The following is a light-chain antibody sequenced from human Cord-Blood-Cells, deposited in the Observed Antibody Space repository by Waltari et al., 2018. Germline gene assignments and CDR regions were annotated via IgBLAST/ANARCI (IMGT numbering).Light chain of an antibody. J-gene: IGLJ2*01. CDR1: SRAVGGSNH. CDR2: DVS. CDR3: SSYTSSSTPV. V-gene: IGLV2-14*01. Sequence: QSALPQPASVSGSPGKSITIPCTGTSRAVGGSNHVSWYQQHPGKAPKLMIYDVSNRPSGVSNRFSGSKSGNTASLTISGLQAEDEADYYCSSYTSSSTPVFGGGTKLTVL.